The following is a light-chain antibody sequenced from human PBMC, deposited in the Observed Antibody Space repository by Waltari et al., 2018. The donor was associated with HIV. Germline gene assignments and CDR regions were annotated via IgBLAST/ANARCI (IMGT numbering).Light chain of an antibody. CDR2: GAS. Sequence: EIVMTQSPATLSVSPGERATLSCSASQIVSSNLAWYQQKPGQAPRLLIYGASTRTTGIAPRFSGSGSETEFTLTINSLQSEDFAVYYCQQYNNWPPTFGQGTKLEIK. CDR1: QIVSSN. CDR3: QQYNNWPPT. J-gene: IGKJ2*01. V-gene: IGKV3-15*01.